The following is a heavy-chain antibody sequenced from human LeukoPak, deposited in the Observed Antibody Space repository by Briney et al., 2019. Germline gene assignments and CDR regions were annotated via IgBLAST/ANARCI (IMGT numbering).Heavy chain of an antibody. CDR1: ENTFTNYY. V-gene: IGHV1-46*01. D-gene: IGHD4-23*01. CDR2: INPNGDRT. CDR3: ARDMSTRVTPISYAFDV. Sequence: GASVKVSCKASENTFTNYYVHWVRQAPGQGLECLGLINPNGDRTSYAKNFQGRVTMTRDTSTTTVYLELSSLRSEDTAVYYCARDMSTRVTPISYAFDVWGQGTMVTVSS. J-gene: IGHJ3*01.